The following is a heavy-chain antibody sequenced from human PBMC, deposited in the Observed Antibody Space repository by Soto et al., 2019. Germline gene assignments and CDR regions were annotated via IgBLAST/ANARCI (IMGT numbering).Heavy chain of an antibody. V-gene: IGHV4-30-4*01. D-gene: IGHD5-12*01. J-gene: IGHJ4*02. CDR2: IYYSGST. CDR3: ASLQRWLQFYFDY. Sequence: QVQLQESGPGLVKPSQTLSLTCTVSGGSISSGDYYWSWIRQPPGKGLEWIGYIYYSGSTYYNPSLKSRATLSVDTYKTQFSLKLSSVTAADTAVYYCASLQRWLQFYFDYWGQGTLVTVSS. CDR1: GGSISSGDYY.